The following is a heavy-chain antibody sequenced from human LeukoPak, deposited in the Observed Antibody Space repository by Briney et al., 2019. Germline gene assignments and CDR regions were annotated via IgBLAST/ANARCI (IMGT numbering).Heavy chain of an antibody. CDR2: ISWNSGSI. D-gene: IGHD3-10*01. V-gene: IGHV3-9*01. CDR1: GFTFDDYA. CDR3: SKDRGSGTPIWYFEV. J-gene: IGHJ2*01. Sequence: PGGSLRLSCAASGFTFDDYAMHWVRQAPGKGLEWVSGISWNSGSISYAESVKGRFTISRDNAKNSLYLQMNSLRTEDTALYYCSKDRGSGTPIWYFEVWGRRTLVTVSS.